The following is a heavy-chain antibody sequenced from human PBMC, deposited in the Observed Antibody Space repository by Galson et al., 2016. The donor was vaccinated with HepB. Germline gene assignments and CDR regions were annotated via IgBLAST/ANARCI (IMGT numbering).Heavy chain of an antibody. V-gene: IGHV3-49*01. J-gene: IGHJ6*02. Sequence: SLRLPRAASGFTVGDYAMSWFRQAPGKGLEWVGFIRSTAYGGTLDYPAPVKGRYTISRDVSKSIDYLQMNSLKTEDTAVYYCTRGVKGYGMDVWGQGTTVTVSS. D-gene: IGHD3-22*01. CDR1: GFTVGDYA. CDR3: TRGVKGYGMDV. CDR2: IRSTAYGGTL.